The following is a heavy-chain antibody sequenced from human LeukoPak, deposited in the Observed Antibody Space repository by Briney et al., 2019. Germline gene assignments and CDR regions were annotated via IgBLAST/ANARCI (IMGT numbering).Heavy chain of an antibody. CDR2: IHSDGSTT. CDR1: GITVSKYW. CDR3: TRDANHYGGMDV. J-gene: IGHJ6*02. Sequence: GGSLRLSCAVSGITVSKYWMHWVRQVPGKGLVWVSRIHSDGSTTDYADSVKGRVTITRDSAKNTLYLEMNSLRVEDTAVYYCTRDANHYGGMDVWGQGTAVTVSS. V-gene: IGHV3-74*01.